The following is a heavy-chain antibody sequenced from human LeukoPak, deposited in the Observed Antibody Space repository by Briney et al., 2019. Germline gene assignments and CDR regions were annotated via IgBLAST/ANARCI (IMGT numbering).Heavy chain of an antibody. CDR2: ISYDGSNK. CDR3: ARDETLDYYDSSGYYQTNAFDI. D-gene: IGHD3-22*01. V-gene: IGHV3-30-3*01. J-gene: IGHJ3*02. Sequence: GGSLRLSCAASGFTFSSYAMHWVRQTPGKGLEWVAVISYDGSNKYYADSVKGRFTISRDNSKNTLYLQMNSLRAEDTAVYYCARDETLDYYDSSGYYQTNAFDIWGQGTMVTVSS. CDR1: GFTFSSYA.